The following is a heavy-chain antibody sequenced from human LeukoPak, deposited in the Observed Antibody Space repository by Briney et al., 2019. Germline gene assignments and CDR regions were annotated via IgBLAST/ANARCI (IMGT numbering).Heavy chain of an antibody. CDR3: ARRLGIMRDPFDY. J-gene: IGHJ4*02. CDR2: IYHSGST. Sequence: KPSETLSLTCAVSGYSISSGYYWGWIRQPPGKGLEWIGSIYHSGSTYYNPSLKSRVTISVATSKNQFSLKLSSVTAADTAVYYCARRLGIMRDPFDYWGQGTLVTVSS. D-gene: IGHD7-27*01. CDR1: GYSISSGYY. V-gene: IGHV4-38-2*01.